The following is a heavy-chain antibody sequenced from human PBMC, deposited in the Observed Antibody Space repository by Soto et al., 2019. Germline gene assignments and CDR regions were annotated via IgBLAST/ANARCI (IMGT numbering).Heavy chain of an antibody. V-gene: IGHV4-59*11. D-gene: IGHD6-19*01. CDR1: GGSITGHY. Sequence: QVQLQESGPGLVKASETLSLTCIVSGGSITGHYWTWFRQPPGKGLEWIGYIFYSGSTNYNPALKSRVAISVETSKNQSSLQLSSVTTADTALYYGARVGSSGWSPDYWGQGTLVTVSS. J-gene: IGHJ4*02. CDR3: ARVGSSGWSPDY. CDR2: IFYSGST.